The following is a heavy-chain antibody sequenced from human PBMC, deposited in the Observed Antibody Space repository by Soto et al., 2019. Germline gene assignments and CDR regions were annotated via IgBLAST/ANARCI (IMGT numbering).Heavy chain of an antibody. D-gene: IGHD6-13*01. Sequence: SQTLSLTCAISGDSVSSNSATWNWIRQSPSRGLEWLGRTYYRSKWYYDYAVSVKSRITINPDTSKNQFSLQLTSVTPEDAAVYYCAGGGYSSSWGQDVWGQGTTVTVSS. J-gene: IGHJ6*02. V-gene: IGHV6-1*01. CDR3: AGGGYSSSWGQDV. CDR2: TYYRSKWYY. CDR1: GDSVSSNSAT.